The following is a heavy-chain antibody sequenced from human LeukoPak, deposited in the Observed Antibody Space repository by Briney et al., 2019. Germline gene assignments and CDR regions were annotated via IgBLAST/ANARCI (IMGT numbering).Heavy chain of an antibody. CDR2: IFYSGST. CDR3: AGLVVGTATIDY. CDR1: GRSISSSNYC. J-gene: IGHJ4*02. Sequence: PSETLSLTCTLSGRSISSSNYCWGWIRQPPGKGLEWIGNIFYSGSTHYNPSLKSRVTISVDTSKNQFSLNQRSVIEVDTAVYHCAGLVVGTATIDYWGQGTLVTVSS. D-gene: IGHD2-21*02. V-gene: IGHV4-39*01.